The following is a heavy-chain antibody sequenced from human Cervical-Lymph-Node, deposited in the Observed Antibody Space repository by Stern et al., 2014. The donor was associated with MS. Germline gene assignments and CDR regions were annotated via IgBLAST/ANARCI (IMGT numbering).Heavy chain of an antibody. D-gene: IGHD1-26*01. Sequence: QVVQSGAEAKKPGSSMRVSCKASGGTFSSYAISWVRQAPGQGLEWMGGVIPMFGTANYAQKFQGRVTITADASTSTAYMEVSSLRSDDTAVYYCATSAGELTPEAVWGQGTTATVFS. CDR3: ATSAGELTPEAV. V-gene: IGHV1-69*13. J-gene: IGHJ6*02. CDR2: VIPMFGTA. CDR1: GGTFSSYA.